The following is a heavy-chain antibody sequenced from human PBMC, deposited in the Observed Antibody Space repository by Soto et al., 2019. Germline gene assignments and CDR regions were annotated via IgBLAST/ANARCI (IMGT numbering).Heavy chain of an antibody. CDR1: GFTFSGSA. Sequence: EVQLVEAGGGLVQPGGSLKLSCATSGFTFSGSAMHCVRQASGKGLEWVGRIRSKPNNYATAYAASVKGRFTISRDDSKNTAYLQMNSLKTEDTAVYYCTRHLVDVWGQGTTVTVSS. V-gene: IGHV3-73*02. CDR3: TRHLVDV. CDR2: IRSKPNNYAT. J-gene: IGHJ6*02.